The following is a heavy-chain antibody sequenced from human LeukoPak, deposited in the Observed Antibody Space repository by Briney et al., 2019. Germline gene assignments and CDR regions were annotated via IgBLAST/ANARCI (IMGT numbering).Heavy chain of an antibody. J-gene: IGHJ4*02. CDR3: ARFAYCGGHCWYYFDY. CDR1: GGSISSYY. Sequence: KTSETLSLTCTVSGGSISSYYWSWIRQPPGKGLEWIGYIYSSGSTNYNPSLKSRITISVDTSKNQFSLELSSVTAADTAVYYCARFAYCGGHCWYYFDYWGQGSLVTVSS. CDR2: IYSSGST. D-gene: IGHD2-21*02. V-gene: IGHV4-59*01.